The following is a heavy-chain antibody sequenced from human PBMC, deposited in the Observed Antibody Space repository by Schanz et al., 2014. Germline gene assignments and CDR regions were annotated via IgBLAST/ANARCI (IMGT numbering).Heavy chain of an antibody. D-gene: IGHD3-3*01. CDR1: GGSLSGYY. CDR3: ARGYDFWSGLRGGDY. J-gene: IGHJ4*02. Sequence: QVQLQQWGAGLLKPSETLSLSCAVYGGSLSGYYWGWVRQPPRKGLGWIGEINQSGRASYNPSLKSRVTISVDTSNNQFSRKVTSVTAADTALYFCARGYDFWSGLRGGDYWGQGTLVTVSS. CDR2: INQSGRA. V-gene: IGHV4-34*01.